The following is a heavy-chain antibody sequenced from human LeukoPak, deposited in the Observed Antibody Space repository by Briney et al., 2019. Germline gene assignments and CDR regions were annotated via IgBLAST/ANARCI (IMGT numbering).Heavy chain of an antibody. J-gene: IGHJ6*03. Sequence: GGSLRLSCAASGFTFSSYSMNWVRQAPGKGLEWVSSISSSSSYIYYADSVKGRFTISRDNAKNSLYLQMNSLRAEDTAVYYCARGLQKNYYMDVWVKGTTVTVSS. CDR3: ARGLQKNYYMDV. CDR2: ISSSSSYI. CDR1: GFTFSSYS. V-gene: IGHV3-21*01. D-gene: IGHD4-11*01.